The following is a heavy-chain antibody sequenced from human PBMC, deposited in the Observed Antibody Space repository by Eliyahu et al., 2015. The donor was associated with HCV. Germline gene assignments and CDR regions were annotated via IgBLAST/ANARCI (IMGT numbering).Heavy chain of an antibody. Sequence: QVHLVESGGGVVQPGRSLRLSCAVSGFTFSPYVMHWVRQAPGKGLEWVGVISQDGNKKYYVDSVKGRFTISRDNSKNTLYLQMNSLRAEDTATYFCARDPAPNIGMVLLNNCFDPWGQGTLVTVFS. J-gene: IGHJ5*02. CDR3: ARDPAPNIGMVLLNNCFDP. CDR1: GFTFSPYV. CDR2: ISQDGNKK. D-gene: IGHD2-8*01. V-gene: IGHV3-30-3*01.